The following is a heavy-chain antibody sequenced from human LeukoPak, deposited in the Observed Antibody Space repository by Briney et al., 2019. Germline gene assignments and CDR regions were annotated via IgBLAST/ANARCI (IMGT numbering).Heavy chain of an antibody. CDR3: ARDSRYNRFDP. CDR1: GGSISSSSYY. Sequence: KTSETLSLTCTVSGGSISSSSYYWGWIRQPPGKGLEWIGSIYYSGSTYYNPSLKSRVTISVDTSKNQFSLKLSSVTAADTAVYYCARDSRYNRFDPWGQGTLVTVSS. J-gene: IGHJ5*02. V-gene: IGHV4-39*07. CDR2: IYYSGST.